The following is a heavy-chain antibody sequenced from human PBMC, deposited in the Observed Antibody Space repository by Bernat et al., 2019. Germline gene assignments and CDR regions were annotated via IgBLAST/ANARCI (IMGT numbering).Heavy chain of an antibody. J-gene: IGHJ4*02. CDR2: IKSKTDGGTT. CDR1: GFTFSNAW. V-gene: IGHV3-15*07. CDR3: TPSPGDIVATIRKGFGY. D-gene: IGHD5-12*01. Sequence: EVQLVESGGGLVKPGGSLRLSCAASGFTFSNAWMNWVRQAPATGLEWVGRIKSKTDGGTTDYAAPVKGRFTISRDDSKNTLYLQMNSRKTEDTAVYYCTPSPGDIVATIRKGFGYWGQGTLVTVSS.